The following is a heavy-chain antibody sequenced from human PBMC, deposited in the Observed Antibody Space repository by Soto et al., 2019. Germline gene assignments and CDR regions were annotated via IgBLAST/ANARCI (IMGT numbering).Heavy chain of an antibody. D-gene: IGHD4-17*01. V-gene: IGHV3-30*18. Sequence: AASLIISCAPSGFPFNSYGMHWVRPAPGKGLEWVAVISYDGSNKYYADSVKGRFTISRDNSKNTLYLQMNSLRAEDTAVYYCAKVVDYGPGSDVWGQGTTVTVSS. CDR2: ISYDGSNK. CDR1: GFPFNSYG. J-gene: IGHJ6*02. CDR3: AKVVDYGPGSDV.